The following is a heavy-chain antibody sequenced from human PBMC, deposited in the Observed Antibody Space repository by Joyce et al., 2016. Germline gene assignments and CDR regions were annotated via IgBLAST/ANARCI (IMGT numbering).Heavy chain of an antibody. CDR3: AKSSGSGSTYYFDF. D-gene: IGHD3-10*01. V-gene: IGHV3-23*01. CDR2: IIATGGST. Sequence: CAASGFTFSSYAMNWVRQTPGKGLEWVSAIIATGGSTYYADSVKGRFTISRDSSKHTLYLQMNSLRAEDTAVYYCAKSSGSGSTYYFDFWGQGTLVTVSS. CDR1: GFTFSSYA. J-gene: IGHJ4*02.